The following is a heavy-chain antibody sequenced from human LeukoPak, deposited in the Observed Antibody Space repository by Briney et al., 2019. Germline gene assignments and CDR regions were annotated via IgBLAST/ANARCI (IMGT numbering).Heavy chain of an antibody. CDR1: GFTVSSHW. CDR2: IKQDGSEK. J-gene: IGHJ5*02. V-gene: IGHV3-7*01. Sequence: GGSLRLSCAASGFTVSSHWMSWVRQAPGKGLEWVANIKQDGSEKYYVYAVKGRFTISRDNAKKSMYMQMNSLSAEDTAVYYYESGITFHPSKPHNWFDPWGQGTLVTVSS. CDR3: ESGITFHPSKPHNWFDP. D-gene: IGHD1-14*01.